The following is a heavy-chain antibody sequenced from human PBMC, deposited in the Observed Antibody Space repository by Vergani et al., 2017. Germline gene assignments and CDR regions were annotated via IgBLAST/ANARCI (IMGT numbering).Heavy chain of an antibody. CDR2: IYPGYSDT. D-gene: IGHD1-26*01. J-gene: IGHJ4*02. Sequence: EVQLVQSGPEVKKPGESLKISCKASGYRFPMHWIGWVRQMPGKGLELMGIIYPGYSDTRYSPSFQGQVTISADKSISTAYLQWSSLKVSDTAMYYCAKGGATTSPPYFDYWGQGTLVTVSA. CDR3: AKGGATTSPPYFDY. V-gene: IGHV5-51*01. CDR1: GYRFPMHW.